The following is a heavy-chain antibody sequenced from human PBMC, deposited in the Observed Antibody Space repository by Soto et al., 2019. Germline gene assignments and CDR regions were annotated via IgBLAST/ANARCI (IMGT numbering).Heavy chain of an antibody. CDR3: AKEGGEKKARRYSSGWYHH. CDR2: ITWNGSNI. CDR1: GFTFDEYG. D-gene: IGHD6-19*01. J-gene: IGHJ5*02. V-gene: IGHV3-20*04. Sequence: SGGSLRLSCTASGFTFDEYGMRWVRQVPGKGPEWVSSITWNGSNIHYADSVKGRFTISRDNSKNTLYLQMNSLRAEDTAVYYCAKEGGEKKARRYSSGWYHHWGQGTLVTVSS.